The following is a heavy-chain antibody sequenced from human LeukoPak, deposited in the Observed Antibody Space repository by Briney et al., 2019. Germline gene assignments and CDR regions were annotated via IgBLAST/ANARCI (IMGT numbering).Heavy chain of an antibody. V-gene: IGHV3-48*03. CDR3: ARHLANVRWGVNPRWFDP. J-gene: IGHJ5*02. CDR2: ISSSSTTI. CDR1: GFTFSSYE. D-gene: IGHD3-10*02. Sequence: GGSLRLSCAASGFTFSSYEMNWVRQAPGKGLEWISYISSSSTTIHYADSVKGRFTISRDNAENSLYLQMNSLRVEDTAVYYCARHLANVRWGVNPRWFDPWGQGTLVTVSS.